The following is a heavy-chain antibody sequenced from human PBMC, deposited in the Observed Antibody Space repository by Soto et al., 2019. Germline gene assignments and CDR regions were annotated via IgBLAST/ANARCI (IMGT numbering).Heavy chain of an antibody. CDR2: MNPNSGNT. V-gene: IGHV1-8*01. Sequence: ASVKVSCKASGYTFTSYDINWARQATGQGLEWMGWMNPNSGNTGYAQKFQGRVTMTRNTSISTAYMELSSLRSEDTAVYYCARESPISGSWYGTYYYYGMDVWGQGTTVTVSS. CDR1: GYTFTSYD. D-gene: IGHD6-13*01. J-gene: IGHJ6*02. CDR3: ARESPISGSWYGTYYYYGMDV.